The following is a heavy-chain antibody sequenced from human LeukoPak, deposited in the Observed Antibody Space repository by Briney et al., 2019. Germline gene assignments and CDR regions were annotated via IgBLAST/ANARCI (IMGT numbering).Heavy chain of an antibody. CDR2: ISGSGGST. J-gene: IGHJ4*02. D-gene: IGHD4-17*01. V-gene: IGHV3-23*01. CDR1: GFTFSSYA. Sequence: GGSLRLSCAASGFTFSSYAMSWVRQAPGKGLEWASAISGSGGSTYYADSVKGRFTISRDNSKNTLYLQMNSLRAEDTAVYYCAKDLESYGDYGDYWGQGTLVTVSS. CDR3: AKDLESYGDYGDY.